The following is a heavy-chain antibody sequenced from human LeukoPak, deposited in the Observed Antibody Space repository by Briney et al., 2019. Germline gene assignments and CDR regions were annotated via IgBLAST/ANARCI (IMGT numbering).Heavy chain of an antibody. Sequence: SERLSLAWTVAGGSISSYYWGWVRQLAGEGLEWIGYIYYSGGTNYNPSLKSRVTISVDTSKNQFSLKLSSVTAADTAVYYCASSSGWYFDYWGQGTLVTVSS. CDR2: IYYSGGT. V-gene: IGHV4-59*01. CDR1: GGSISSYY. J-gene: IGHJ4*02. D-gene: IGHD6-19*01. CDR3: ASSSGWYFDY.